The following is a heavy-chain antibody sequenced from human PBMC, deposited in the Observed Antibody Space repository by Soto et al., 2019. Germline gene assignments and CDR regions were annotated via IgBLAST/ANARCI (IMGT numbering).Heavy chain of an antibody. CDR2: IIPIFGTA. Sequence: QAQLVQSGAEVRKPGSSVKVSCKASGGTFSRHAISWVRQAPGQGLEWMGGIIPIFGTANHAQKFQGRVTIIADESTSTVYMELRSLRSEDTAMYYCARGWGYDSNDYYYAYWGQGTLVIVSS. CDR1: GGTFSRHA. J-gene: IGHJ4*02. V-gene: IGHV1-69*01. D-gene: IGHD3-22*01. CDR3: ARGWGYDSNDYYYAY.